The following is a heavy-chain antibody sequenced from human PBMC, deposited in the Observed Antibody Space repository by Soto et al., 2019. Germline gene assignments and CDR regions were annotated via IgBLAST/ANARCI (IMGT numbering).Heavy chain of an antibody. Sequence: EVQLVESGGGLVQPGGSLRLSCAASGFTFSNYKMNWVRQAPGKGLEWVSYISSSGNTIHYADSVKGRFTISRDNAKKSLYLQMNSLRAEDTAVYYCARDEYGGAYDYWGQGTLVTVSS. CDR1: GFTFSNYK. V-gene: IGHV3-48*03. CDR3: ARDEYGGAYDY. D-gene: IGHD4-17*01. CDR2: ISSSGNTI. J-gene: IGHJ4*02.